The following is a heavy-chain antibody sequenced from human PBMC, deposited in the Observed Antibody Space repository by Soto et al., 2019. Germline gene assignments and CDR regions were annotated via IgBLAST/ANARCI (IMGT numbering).Heavy chain of an antibody. CDR2: ISGSGGST. D-gene: IGHD6-13*01. J-gene: IGHJ4*02. Sequence: GGSLRLSCAASGFTFSSYAMSWVRQAPGKGLEWVSAISGSGGSTYYADSVKGRFTISRDNSKNTLYLQMNSLRAEDTAVYYCAKASHPGIAAAGNFDYWGQGTLVTVS. CDR3: AKASHPGIAAAGNFDY. V-gene: IGHV3-23*01. CDR1: GFTFSSYA.